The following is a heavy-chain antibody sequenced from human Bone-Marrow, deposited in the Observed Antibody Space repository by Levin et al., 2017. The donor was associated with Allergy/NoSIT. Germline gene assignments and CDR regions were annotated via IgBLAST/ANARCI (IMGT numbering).Heavy chain of an antibody. CDR2: INPNSGGT. V-gene: IGHV1-2*06. J-gene: IGHJ6*03. D-gene: IGHD1/OR15-1a*01. CDR1: GYTFTGYY. Sequence: ASVKVSCKASGYTFTGYYMHWVRQAPGQGLEWMGRINPNSGGTNYAQKFQGRVTMTRDTSISTAYMELSRLRSDDTAVYYCARVVTGTGDYYYYMDVWGKGTTVTVSS. CDR3: ARVVTGTGDYYYYMDV.